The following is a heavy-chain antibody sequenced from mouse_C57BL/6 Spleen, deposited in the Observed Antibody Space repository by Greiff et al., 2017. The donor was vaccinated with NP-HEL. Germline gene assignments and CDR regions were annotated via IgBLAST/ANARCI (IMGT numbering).Heavy chain of an antibody. CDR1: GYTFTSYW. Sequence: QVQLQQPGTELVKPGASVKLSCKASGYTFTSYWMHWVKQRPGQGLEWIGNINPSNGGTNYNEKFKSKATLTVDKSSSTSYMQLSSLTSEDSAVYYCARHEENDLRQGPYFDYWGQGTTLTVSS. CDR3: ARHEENDLRQGPYFDY. D-gene: IGHD2-12*01. CDR2: INPSNGGT. V-gene: IGHV1-53*01. J-gene: IGHJ2*01.